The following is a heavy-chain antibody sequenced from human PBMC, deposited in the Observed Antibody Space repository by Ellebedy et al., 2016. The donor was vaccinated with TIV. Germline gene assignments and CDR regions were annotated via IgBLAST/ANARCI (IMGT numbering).Heavy chain of an antibody. CDR1: GFTVSSNY. CDR2: IYSGGST. D-gene: IGHD6-19*01. Sequence: GESLKISCAASGFTVSSNYMSWVRQAPGKGLEWVSVIYSGGSTYYADSVKGRFTISRDNSKNTLYLQMNSLRAEDTAVYYCARDLGEAVAGTGYYYYGMDVWGQGTTVTVSS. CDR3: ARDLGEAVAGTGYYYYGMDV. J-gene: IGHJ6*02. V-gene: IGHV3-53*01.